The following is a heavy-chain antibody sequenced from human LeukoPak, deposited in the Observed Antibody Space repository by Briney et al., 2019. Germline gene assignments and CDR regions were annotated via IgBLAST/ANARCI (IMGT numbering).Heavy chain of an antibody. D-gene: IGHD6-19*01. CDR3: AREGQWLDS. V-gene: IGHV3-64*01. Sequence: GGSLRLSSAATGFIFSSHAMHWVRQAPGKGLEYVSAINSNGDSTYHAHSVKGRFTISRDNSKNSLYLQMGSLRAEDMAVYYCAREGQWLDSWGLGTLVTVSS. CDR2: INSNGDST. CDR1: GFIFSSHA. J-gene: IGHJ5*01.